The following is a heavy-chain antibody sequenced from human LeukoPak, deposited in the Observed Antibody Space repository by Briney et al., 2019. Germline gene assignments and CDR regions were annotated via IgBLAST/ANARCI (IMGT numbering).Heavy chain of an antibody. V-gene: IGHV3-21*01. CDR1: GFTFRSYS. Sequence: PGGSLRLSCAASGFTFRSYSMNWVRQAPGKGLEWVSSISSSSSYIYYADSVKGRFNISRDNAKNSLYLQMNSLRAEDTAVYYCARDSDSGSYFGAFDIWGQGTMVTVSS. D-gene: IGHD1-26*01. J-gene: IGHJ3*02. CDR3: ARDSDSGSYFGAFDI. CDR2: ISSSSSYI.